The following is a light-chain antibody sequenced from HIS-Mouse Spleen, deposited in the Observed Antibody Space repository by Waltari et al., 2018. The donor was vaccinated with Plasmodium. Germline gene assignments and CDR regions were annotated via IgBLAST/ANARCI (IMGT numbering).Light chain of an antibody. J-gene: IGLJ3*02. Sequence: SYELTQPLSASVSSGQTARITCSGDALPKQYAYSYQQKSGQAPVLVIYEDSKRPSGIPERFSGSSSGTMATLTISGAQVEDEADYYCYSTDSSGNHRVFGGGTKLTVL. CDR2: EDS. V-gene: IGLV3-10*01. CDR3: YSTDSSGNHRV. CDR1: ALPKQY.